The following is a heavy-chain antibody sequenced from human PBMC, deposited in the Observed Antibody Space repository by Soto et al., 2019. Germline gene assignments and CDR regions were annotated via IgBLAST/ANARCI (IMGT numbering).Heavy chain of an antibody. V-gene: IGHV3-53*01. CDR3: ARYLLNRDYGDYVDY. J-gene: IGHJ4*02. Sequence: GGSLRLSCAASGFTVSSNYMSWVRQAPGKGLEWVSVIYSGGSTYYADSVKGRFTISRDNSKNTLYLQMNSLRAEDTAVYYCARYLLNRDYGDYVDYWGQGTLVTV. CDR1: GFTVSSNY. D-gene: IGHD4-17*01. CDR2: IYSGGST.